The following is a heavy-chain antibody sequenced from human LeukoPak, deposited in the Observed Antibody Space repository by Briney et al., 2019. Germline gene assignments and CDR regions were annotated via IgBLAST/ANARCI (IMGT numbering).Heavy chain of an antibody. CDR1: GGTFSSYA. CDR3: ARQRGQVAGTIDY. D-gene: IGHD6-19*01. Sequence: ASVKVSCKASGGTFSSYAISWVRQAPGQGLEWMGRIIPILGIENYAQKFQGRVTITAGKSTSTAYMELSSLRSEDTAVYYCARQRGQVAGTIDYWGQGTLVTVSS. V-gene: IGHV1-69*04. J-gene: IGHJ4*02. CDR2: IIPILGIE.